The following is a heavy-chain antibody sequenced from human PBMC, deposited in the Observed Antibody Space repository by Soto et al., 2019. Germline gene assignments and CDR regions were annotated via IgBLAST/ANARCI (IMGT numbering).Heavy chain of an antibody. D-gene: IGHD3-10*01. Sequence: GGSLRLSCAASGFTFSSYGMHWVRQATGKGLEWVAVIWYDGSNKYYADSVKGRFTISRDNSKNTLYLQMNSLRAEDTAVYYCARGVWFGDGWGQGTLVTVSS. CDR1: GFTFSSYG. CDR3: ARGVWFGDG. J-gene: IGHJ4*02. CDR2: IWYDGSNK. V-gene: IGHV3-33*01.